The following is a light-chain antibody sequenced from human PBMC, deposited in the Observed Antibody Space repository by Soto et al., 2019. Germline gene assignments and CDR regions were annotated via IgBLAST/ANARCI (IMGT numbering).Light chain of an antibody. J-gene: IGKJ1*01. V-gene: IGKV1-5*01. CDR2: DAS. CDR1: QSISSW. Sequence: DIQMTQSPSTLSASVGDRVTITCRATQSISSWLAWYQQKPGKAPKLLIYDASSLESGVPSRFRGSGSGTELTLTISILQPDDFATYYCQQYNSPWTFGQGTKVEIK. CDR3: QQYNSPWT.